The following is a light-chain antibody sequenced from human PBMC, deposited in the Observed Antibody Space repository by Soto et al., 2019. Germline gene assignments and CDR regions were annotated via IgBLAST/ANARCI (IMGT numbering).Light chain of an antibody. CDR3: QQYNKWPRT. J-gene: IGKJ1*01. CDR1: QSVNSD. V-gene: IGKV3-15*01. Sequence: EIEMTQSPATLSVSPGERATLSCRASQSVNSDLVWYQQKPGQPPRLLIYGASTRATGIPARFSGSGSGTEFTHTISSLQSEDSAIYYCQQYNKWPRTFGQGTKVEIK. CDR2: GAS.